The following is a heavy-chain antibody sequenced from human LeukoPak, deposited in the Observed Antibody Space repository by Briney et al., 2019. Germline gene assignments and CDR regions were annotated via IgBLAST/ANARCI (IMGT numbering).Heavy chain of an antibody. D-gene: IGHD3-16*01. CDR1: GFTFSSYA. V-gene: IGHV3-23*01. Sequence: SGGSLRLSCAASGFTFSSYAMSWARQAPGKGLEWVSGISGSGDSTYYGDSVKGRFAIYRDNSKNMVYLQMNSLRAEDTAVYYCAKSSHAFGAFDIWGQGTMVTVSS. CDR2: ISGSGDST. J-gene: IGHJ3*02. CDR3: AKSSHAFGAFDI.